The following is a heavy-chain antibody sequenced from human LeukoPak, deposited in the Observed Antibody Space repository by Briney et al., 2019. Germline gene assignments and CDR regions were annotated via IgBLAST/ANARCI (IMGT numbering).Heavy chain of an antibody. Sequence: GGSLRLSCAASGFTFSSYVMSWVRQAPGKGLEWVSVIIGSGAGSGGSTYYADSVKGRFTISRDNSKNTLYLQMNSLRAEDTAIYYCAARPSSGWYSYWGQGTLVTVSS. V-gene: IGHV3-23*01. D-gene: IGHD6-19*01. J-gene: IGHJ4*02. CDR1: GFTFSSYV. CDR2: IIGSGAGSGGST. CDR3: AARPSSGWYSY.